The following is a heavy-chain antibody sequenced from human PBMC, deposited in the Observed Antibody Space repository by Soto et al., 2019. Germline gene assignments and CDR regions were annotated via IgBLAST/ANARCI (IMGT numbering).Heavy chain of an antibody. J-gene: IGHJ4*02. D-gene: IGHD3-3*02. V-gene: IGHV4-39*01. CDR1: GSSINSSGYY. CDR2: MFYGVGT. CDR3: ARLPSRHLVDY. Sequence: QLQVQESGPGLVKPSETLSLTCTVSGSSINSSGYYWGWIRQPPGKGLEWIGSMFYGVGTYYNPSLKSRVTVSVDTSKNQFSLNLRSVTAADTADYSCARLPSRHLVDYWGQGTLVTVSS.